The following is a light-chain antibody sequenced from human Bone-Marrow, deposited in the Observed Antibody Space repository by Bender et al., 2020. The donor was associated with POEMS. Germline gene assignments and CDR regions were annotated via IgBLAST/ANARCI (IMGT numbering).Light chain of an antibody. V-gene: IGLV1-36*01. Sequence: QSVVTQPPSLSEAPRQRVTISCSGSSSNIGNHGVNWYQQLPGEAPKLLIYYDDLLTTGVSDRFSASKSSTSASLAISEIQSEHEALYYCSAWDDSRSGSVFGGATKLTVL. CDR3: SAWDDSRSGSV. CDR2: YDD. J-gene: IGLJ2*01. CDR1: SSNIGNHG.